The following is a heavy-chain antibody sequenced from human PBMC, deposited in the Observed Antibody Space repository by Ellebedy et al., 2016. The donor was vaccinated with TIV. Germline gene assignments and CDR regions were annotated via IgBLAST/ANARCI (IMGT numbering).Heavy chain of an antibody. CDR1: GGSISSYY. Sequence: MPGGSLRLSCTVSGGSISSYYWSWIRQPAGKRLEWIGRIYTSGSTNYNPSLKSRVTMSVDTSKNQFSLKLSSVTAADTAVYYCARINWGSWWYYFDYWGQGTLVTVSS. D-gene: IGHD7-27*01. CDR3: ARINWGSWWYYFDY. CDR2: IYTSGST. V-gene: IGHV4-4*07. J-gene: IGHJ4*02.